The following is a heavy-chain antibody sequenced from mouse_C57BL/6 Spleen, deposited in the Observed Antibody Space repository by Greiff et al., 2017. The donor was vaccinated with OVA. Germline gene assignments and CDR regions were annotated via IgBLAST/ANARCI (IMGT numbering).Heavy chain of an antibody. Sequence: VQLQQSGPELVKPGASVKIPCKASGYTFTDYNMDWVKQSHGKSLEWIGNINPNNGGTIYNQKFKGKATLTVDKSSSTAYMELRSLTSEDTAVDYCARSEAGTKAYWGQGTLVTVSA. CDR1: GYTFTDYN. CDR3: ARSEAGTKAY. V-gene: IGHV1-18*01. CDR2: INPNNGGT. D-gene: IGHD4-1*01. J-gene: IGHJ3*01.